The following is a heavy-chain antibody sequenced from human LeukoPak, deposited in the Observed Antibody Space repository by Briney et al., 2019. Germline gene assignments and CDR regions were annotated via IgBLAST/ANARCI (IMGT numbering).Heavy chain of an antibody. CDR3: AGRVTGYSSGYVY. CDR1: GFTFSSYA. Sequence: GGSLRLSCAASGFTFSSYAMSWVRQAPEKGLDWVSVISGSAHKIRYADSVKGRFTISRDNSGNTVYLQMNNLRAEDTALYYCAGRVTGYSSGYVYWGQGTLVTVSS. V-gene: IGHV3-23*01. CDR2: ISGSAHKI. J-gene: IGHJ4*02. D-gene: IGHD5-18*01.